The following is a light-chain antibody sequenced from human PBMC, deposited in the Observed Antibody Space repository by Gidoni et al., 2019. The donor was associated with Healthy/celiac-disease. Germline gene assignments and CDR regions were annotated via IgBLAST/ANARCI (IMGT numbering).Light chain of an antibody. V-gene: IGKV3-11*01. CDR2: DAS. CDR1: QSVSSY. CDR3: QQSSNSLT. J-gene: IGKJ4*01. Sequence: IVLTQSPATLSLSPGEKATLSCRASQSVSSYLAWYQQKPGQAHRLLIYDASNRATGIPARFSGSGSGTDFTLTSSSLEPEDFAVYYCQQSSNSLTFGGGTKVEIK.